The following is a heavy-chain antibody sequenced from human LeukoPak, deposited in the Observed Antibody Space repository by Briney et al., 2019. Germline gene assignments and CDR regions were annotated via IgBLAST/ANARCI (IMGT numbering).Heavy chain of an antibody. CDR1: GGSISSSSYY. CDR3: ARGGGGKYCSSTSCLDY. CDR2: IYYSGST. V-gene: IGHV4-39*07. Sequence: KSSETLSLTCTVSGGSISSSSYYWGWIRQPPGKGLEWIGSIYYSGSTYYNPSLKSRVTISVDTSKNQFSLKLGSVTAADTAVYYCARGGGGKYCSSTSCLDYWGQGTLVTVSS. J-gene: IGHJ4*02. D-gene: IGHD2-2*01.